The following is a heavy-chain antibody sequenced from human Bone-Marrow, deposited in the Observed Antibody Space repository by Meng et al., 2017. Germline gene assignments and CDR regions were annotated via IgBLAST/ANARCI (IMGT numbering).Heavy chain of an antibody. CDR1: GYTFTGYY. D-gene: IGHD5-18*01. J-gene: IGHJ3*02. V-gene: IGHV1-2*02. CDR3: ARGGERWRVDTAMVYAFDI. Sequence: ASVKVSCKASGYTFTGYYMHWVRQAPGQGLEWMGWINPNSGGTNYAQKFQGRVTMTRDTSISTAYMELSRLRSDDTAVYYCARGGERWRVDTAMVYAFDIWGQGTRVTGSS. CDR2: INPNSGGT.